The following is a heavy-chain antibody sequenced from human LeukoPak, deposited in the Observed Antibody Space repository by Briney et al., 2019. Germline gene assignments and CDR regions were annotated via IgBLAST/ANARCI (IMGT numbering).Heavy chain of an antibody. V-gene: IGHV3-48*01. CDR1: GFTFSSYS. J-gene: IGHJ4*01. CDR3: VRDSDIVVVPAAPNC. Sequence: GGSLRLSCAASGFTFSSYSMNWVRQAQGKGLEWVSYISSSSSTIYYADSVKGRFTISRDNAKNSLYLQINRASAEDTPVYYSVRDSDIVVVPAAPNCWGQGSLVTVSS. CDR2: ISSSSSTI. D-gene: IGHD2-2*01.